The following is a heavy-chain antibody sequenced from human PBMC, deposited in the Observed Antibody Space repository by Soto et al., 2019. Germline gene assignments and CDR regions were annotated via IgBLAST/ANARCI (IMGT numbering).Heavy chain of an antibody. Sequence: PSETLSLTCTVSGGSISSGGYYWNWIRPQPGKGLEWIGYIYYSGSTNYNPSLKSRVTISVDTSKNQFSLKLSSVTAEDTAVYYCARVRLGAPTRYFDYWGQGTLVTVSS. CDR3: ARVRLGAPTRYFDY. CDR2: IYYSGST. J-gene: IGHJ4*02. D-gene: IGHD1-26*01. V-gene: IGHV4-61*08. CDR1: GGSISSGGYY.